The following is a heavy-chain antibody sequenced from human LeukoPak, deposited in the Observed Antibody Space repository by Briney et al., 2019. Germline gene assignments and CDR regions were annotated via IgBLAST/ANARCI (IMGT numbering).Heavy chain of an antibody. CDR1: GGSFSGYY. J-gene: IGHJ6*02. D-gene: IGHD2-2*01. V-gene: IGHV4-34*01. CDR2: INHSGST. CDR3: ARGPRGGYCSSASCQPYYYYGMDV. Sequence: PSETLSLTCAVYGGSFSGYYWSWIRQPPGKGLEWIGEINHSGSTNYNPSLKSRVTISVDTSKNQFSLKLSSVTAADTAVYYCARGPRGGYCSSASCQPYYYYGMDVWGQGTTVTVSS.